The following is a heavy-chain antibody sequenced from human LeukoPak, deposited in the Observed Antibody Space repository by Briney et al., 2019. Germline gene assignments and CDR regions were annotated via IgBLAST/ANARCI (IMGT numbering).Heavy chain of an antibody. CDR2: VSYTRKT. Sequence: SEALSLTCTVSGGSLSGHYWSWIRQPPGKRLEWIGYVSYTRKTKYNPSLQSRVTISIDPSKSQFSLNLTSVTSADTAVYSCARLLDNDISGDPDTFDVWGQGTTVIVSS. CDR1: GGSLSGHY. D-gene: IGHD3-22*01. CDR3: ARLLDNDISGDPDTFDV. V-gene: IGHV4-59*11. J-gene: IGHJ3*01.